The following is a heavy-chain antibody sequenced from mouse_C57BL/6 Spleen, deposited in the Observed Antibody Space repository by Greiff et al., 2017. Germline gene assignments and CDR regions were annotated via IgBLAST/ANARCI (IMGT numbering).Heavy chain of an antibody. CDR1: GYTFTSYW. CDR2: IDPSDSET. D-gene: IGHD1-1*01. Sequence: QVQLQQPGAEPVRPGSSVKLSCKASGYTFTSYWMHWVKQRPIQGLEWIGNIDPSDSETHYNQKFKDKATLTVDKSSSTAYMQLSSRTSEDSAFYYCARADGSSSPHFFAKDCWGQGASVSVS. CDR3: ARADGSSSPHFFAKDC. J-gene: IGHJ4*01. V-gene: IGHV1-52*01.